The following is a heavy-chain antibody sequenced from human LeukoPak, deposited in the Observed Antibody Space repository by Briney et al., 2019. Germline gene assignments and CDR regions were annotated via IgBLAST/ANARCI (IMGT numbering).Heavy chain of an antibody. Sequence: PGGSLTLSCPASGFTFDDYATHWVRQAPGKGLGWVSGIGWNSGSIGYADSVKGRFTISRDNAKNSLYLQMNSLRAEDTALYYCAKDPIPYSSRGNWFDPWGQGTLVTVSS. D-gene: IGHD6-13*01. V-gene: IGHV3-9*01. J-gene: IGHJ5*02. CDR1: GFTFDDYA. CDR3: AKDPIPYSSRGNWFDP. CDR2: IGWNSGSI.